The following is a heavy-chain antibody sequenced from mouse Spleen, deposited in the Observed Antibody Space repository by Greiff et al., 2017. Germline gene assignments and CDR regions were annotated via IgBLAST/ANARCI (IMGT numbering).Heavy chain of an antibody. V-gene: IGHV5-17*01. J-gene: IGHJ3*01. CDR1: GFTFSDYG. Sequence: EVQVVESGGGLVKPGGSLKLSCAASGFTFSDYGMHWVRQAPEKGLEWVAYISSGSSTIYYADTVKGRFTISRDNAKNTLFLQMTSLRSEDTAMYYCARPQGLDSSGYVWFAYWGQGTLVTVSA. CDR3: ARPQGLDSSGYVWFAY. CDR2: ISSGSSTI. D-gene: IGHD3-2*01.